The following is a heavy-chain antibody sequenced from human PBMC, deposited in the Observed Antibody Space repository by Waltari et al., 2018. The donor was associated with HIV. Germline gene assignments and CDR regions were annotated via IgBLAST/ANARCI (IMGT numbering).Heavy chain of an antibody. Sequence: EVKLVESGGGFVRPGGSLRLSCEGSGFAFRNYWMHWVRESPGKGLLRRYCINPDGSTTSYGDSGKGRFRISRDNARNTLHFEMDSLTFEDAGVYYCVRDAREKLPENIFDPWGQGTLVTISS. CDR1: GFAFRNYW. CDR2: INPDGSTT. J-gene: IGHJ5*02. D-gene: IGHD1-26*01. V-gene: IGHV3-74*01. CDR3: VRDAREKLPENIFDP.